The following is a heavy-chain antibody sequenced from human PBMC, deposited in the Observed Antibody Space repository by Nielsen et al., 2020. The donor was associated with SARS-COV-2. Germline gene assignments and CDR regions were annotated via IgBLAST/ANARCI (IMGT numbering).Heavy chain of an antibody. Sequence: GESLKISCAASGFTFSDYYMSWIRQAPGKGLEWVSYISSSGSTIYYADSVKGRFTISRDNAKNSLYLQMNSLRAEDTAVYYCARDIAADHYYYGMDVWGQGTTVTVSS. V-gene: IGHV3-11*01. J-gene: IGHJ6*02. CDR1: GFTFSDYY. CDR3: ARDIAADHYYYGMDV. CDR2: ISSSGSTI. D-gene: IGHD6-6*01.